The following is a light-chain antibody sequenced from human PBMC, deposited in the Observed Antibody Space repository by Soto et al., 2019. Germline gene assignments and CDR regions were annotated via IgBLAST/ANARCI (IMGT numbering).Light chain of an antibody. CDR2: GAS. Sequence: EIVLTQSPATLSSFPGDRVTLSCRASQSVSSDLAWYHQKPGQAPRLLIYGASTRATGIPARFSGSGSGTQFTLAITSLQSEDFAVYYCQQYNTWTWTFGQGTKVDIK. CDR3: QQYNTWTWT. J-gene: IGKJ1*01. CDR1: QSVSSD. V-gene: IGKV3-15*01.